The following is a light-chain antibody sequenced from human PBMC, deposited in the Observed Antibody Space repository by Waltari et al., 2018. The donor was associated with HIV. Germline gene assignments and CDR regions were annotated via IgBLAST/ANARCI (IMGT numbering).Light chain of an antibody. Sequence: DIVMTQSPDSLAVSLGERATINCKSSQSVLYSSNNKNYVSWYQQKPGQPPKLLIYWASNRASGVPDRFSGSGSGTDFTLTISSLQAEDVAVYYCQQYYSTLPITFGQGTRLEIK. CDR2: WAS. J-gene: IGKJ5*01. V-gene: IGKV4-1*01. CDR3: QQYYSTLPIT. CDR1: QSVLYSSNNKNY.